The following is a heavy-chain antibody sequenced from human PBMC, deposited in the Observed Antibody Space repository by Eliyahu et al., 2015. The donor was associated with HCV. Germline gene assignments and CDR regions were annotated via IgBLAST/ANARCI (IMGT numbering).Heavy chain of an antibody. Sequence: QVQLQESGPGLVKPSETLSLXXXVSGYSIXXXYYWGWIRQPXGKGLAWIGSIYHXGSTYYNPSLKSRVTISVDTSKNQFSLKLSSVTAADTAVYYCARDRVWYYDSSGYFDYWGQGTLVTVSS. V-gene: IGHV4-38-2*02. CDR1: GYSIXXXYY. D-gene: IGHD3-22*01. CDR3: ARDRVWYYDSSGYFDY. CDR2: IYHXGST. J-gene: IGHJ4*02.